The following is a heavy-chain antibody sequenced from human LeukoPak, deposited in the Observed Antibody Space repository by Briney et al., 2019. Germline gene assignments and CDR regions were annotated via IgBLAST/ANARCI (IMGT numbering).Heavy chain of an antibody. D-gene: IGHD3-16*01. CDR2: INHSGST. J-gene: IGHJ4*02. Sequence: SETLSLTCAVYGGSFSGYYWSWIRQPPGKGLEWIGEINHSGSTNYNPSLKSRVTISVDTSKNQVSLKLDSVTTADTAVYYCAKGKGASDSWGQGTLVTVSS. V-gene: IGHV4-34*01. CDR3: AKGKGASDS. CDR1: GGSFSGYY.